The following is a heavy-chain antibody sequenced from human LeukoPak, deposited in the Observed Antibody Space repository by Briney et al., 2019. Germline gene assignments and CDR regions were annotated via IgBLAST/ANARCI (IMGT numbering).Heavy chain of an antibody. V-gene: IGHV4-59*12. Sequence: SETLSLTCTVSGGSISSYYWSWIRQPPGKGLEWIGYIYYSGSTNYNPSLKSRVTISVDTSKNQFSLNLSSATAADTAVYSCARYSSIRRLYYFDYWGQGTLVTVSS. CDR1: GGSISSYY. CDR3: ARYSSIRRLYYFDY. CDR2: IYYSGST. D-gene: IGHD3-3*02. J-gene: IGHJ4*02.